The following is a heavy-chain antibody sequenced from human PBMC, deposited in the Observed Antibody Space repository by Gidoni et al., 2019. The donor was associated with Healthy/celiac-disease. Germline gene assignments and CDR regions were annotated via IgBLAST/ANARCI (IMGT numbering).Heavy chain of an antibody. J-gene: IGHJ5*02. CDR1: GYTFTSYY. D-gene: IGHD1-26*01. V-gene: IGHV1-46*01. Sequence: QVQLVQSGAEVKKPGASVKVSCKASGYTFTSYYMHWVRKAPGQGREWMGIIHPSGGSTSNTQKFQGRVTMTRDKSTSTVYMELSSLGSGGTAVYYCARDRGSYWGGFDPWGQGTLVTVSS. CDR3: ARDRGSYWGGFDP. CDR2: IHPSGGST.